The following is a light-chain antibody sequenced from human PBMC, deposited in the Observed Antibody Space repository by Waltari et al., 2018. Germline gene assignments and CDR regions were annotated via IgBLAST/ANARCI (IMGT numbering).Light chain of an antibody. CDR3: CSHAGSYIV. J-gene: IGLJ1*01. Sequence: QSALTQPRSVSGSPGQSVAISCTGTSSDVGGYNYVSWYQQHPGKVPKVLIYDVSKRPSGVPDRFSGYKSGNTASLTISGLQADDEADYYCCSHAGSYIVFGAGTKVTVL. CDR1: SSDVGGYNY. CDR2: DVS. V-gene: IGLV2-11*01.